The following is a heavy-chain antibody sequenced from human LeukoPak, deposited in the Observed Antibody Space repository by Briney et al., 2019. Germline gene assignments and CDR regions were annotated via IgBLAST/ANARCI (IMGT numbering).Heavy chain of an antibody. V-gene: IGHV3-7*01. J-gene: IGHJ4*02. D-gene: IGHD3-16*01. CDR3: VQGGHFDF. CDR2: INPEGSEK. Sequence: GWSLRLSCPASGFIFREYWMHWGGQAPGNSPGWVANINPEGSEKYYVNTARGQFNNTRDNEMNSVYPDINGLSADATGVYFCVQGGHFDFWGQGVPVTVSS. CDR1: GFIFREYW.